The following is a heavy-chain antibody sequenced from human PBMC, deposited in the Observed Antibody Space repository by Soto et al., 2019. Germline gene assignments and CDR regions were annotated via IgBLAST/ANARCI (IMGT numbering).Heavy chain of an antibody. D-gene: IGHD5-18*01. V-gene: IGHV4-59*01. J-gene: IGHJ4*02. CDR2: IYYSGST. Sequence: QVQLQESGPGLVKPSETLSLTCTVSGGSISSYYWSWIRQSPGKGLEWIGYIYYSGSTKYTPSLKSRVTISVDTSNNQFSLKLSSVTAADTAVYYCATGRGDTAMAWYYWGQGTLVTVSS. CDR3: ATGRGDTAMAWYY. CDR1: GGSISSYY.